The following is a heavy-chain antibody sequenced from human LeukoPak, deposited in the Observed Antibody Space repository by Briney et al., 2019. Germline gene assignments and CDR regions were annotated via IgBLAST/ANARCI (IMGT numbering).Heavy chain of an antibody. D-gene: IGHD6-13*01. CDR1: GGSFSGYC. V-gene: IGHV4-34*01. J-gene: IGHJ5*02. CDR3: ARRKQLPGWFDP. CDR2: INHSGST. Sequence: PSETLSLTCAVYGGSFSGYCWTWIRQSPVKRLEWIGEINHSGSTNYNPSLKSRVTISVDTPKNQFSLKLTSVTAADTAVYYCARRKQLPGWFDPWGQGTLVTVSS.